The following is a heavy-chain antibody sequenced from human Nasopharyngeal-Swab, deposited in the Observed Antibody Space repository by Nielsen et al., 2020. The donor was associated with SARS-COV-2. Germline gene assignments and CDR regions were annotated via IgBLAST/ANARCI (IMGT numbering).Heavy chain of an antibody. Sequence: GESLKISCAASGFTFSNYWMSWVRQAPGQGLELVAHIKQDGSEKDYVDSVKGRFTISRDNAQNSLYLQLNSLRADDTAVYYCASNFDTSGYYYGAFDVWGQGTMVTVSS. CDR2: IKQDGSEK. CDR3: ASNFDTSGYYYGAFDV. D-gene: IGHD3-22*01. J-gene: IGHJ3*01. CDR1: GFTFSNYW. V-gene: IGHV3-7*01.